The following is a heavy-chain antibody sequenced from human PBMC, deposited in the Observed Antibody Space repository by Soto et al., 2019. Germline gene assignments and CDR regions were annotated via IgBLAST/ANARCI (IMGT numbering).Heavy chain of an antibody. D-gene: IGHD2-15*01. CDR3: ARDLGGYCSGGRCYEYVMDV. Sequence: ASVKVSCKASGYTFTSYAMHWVRQAPGQRLEWMGWINAGNGNTKYSQKFQGRVTIARDTSASTAYMELSSLRSEDTAVYYCARDLGGYCSGGRCYEYVMDVWCIRISVTVS. V-gene: IGHV1-3*01. CDR1: GYTFTSYA. CDR2: INAGNGNT. J-gene: IGHJ6*04.